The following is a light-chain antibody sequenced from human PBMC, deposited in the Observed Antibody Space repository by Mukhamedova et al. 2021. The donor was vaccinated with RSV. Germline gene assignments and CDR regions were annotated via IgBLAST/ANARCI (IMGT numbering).Light chain of an antibody. V-gene: IGKV1-12*01. Sequence: MFGASHLQSGVPSRFTGSGSGTEFTLTITSLQPEDVATYYCQKAITFPLTFGGGTRVEIK. CDR3: QKAITFPLT. CDR2: GAS. J-gene: IGKJ4*01.